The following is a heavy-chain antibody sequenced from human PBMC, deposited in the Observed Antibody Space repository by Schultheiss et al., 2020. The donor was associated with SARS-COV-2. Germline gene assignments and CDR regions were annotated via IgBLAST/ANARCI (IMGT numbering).Heavy chain of an antibody. CDR1: GGSISSYY. Sequence: GSLRLSCTVSGGSISSYYWSWIRQPPGKGLEWIGYIYYSGSTNYNPSLKSRVTISVDTSKNQFSLKLSSVTAADTAVYYCARVKNGGSSSWYEAECYFDYWGQGTLVTVSS. CDR3: ARVKNGGSSSWYEAECYFDY. V-gene: IGHV4-59*08. CDR2: IYYSGST. D-gene: IGHD6-13*01. J-gene: IGHJ4*02.